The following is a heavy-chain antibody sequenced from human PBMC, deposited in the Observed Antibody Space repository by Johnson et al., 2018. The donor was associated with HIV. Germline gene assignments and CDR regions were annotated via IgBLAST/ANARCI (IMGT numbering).Heavy chain of an antibody. CDR1: GFTFSSSA. D-gene: IGHD3-16*01. CDR3: AKERLALLSNVWGSVDAFDM. J-gene: IGHJ3*02. V-gene: IGHV3-30*04. Sequence: EQLVESGGGVVQPGRALRLSCAASGFTFSSSAMHWVRQAPGKGLEWVAVISYDGSNTYYADPVKGRFTISRDNTKNTLYLQMNSLRGEDTAVYYCAKERLALLSNVWGSVDAFDMWGQGTMVTVSS. CDR2: ISYDGSNT.